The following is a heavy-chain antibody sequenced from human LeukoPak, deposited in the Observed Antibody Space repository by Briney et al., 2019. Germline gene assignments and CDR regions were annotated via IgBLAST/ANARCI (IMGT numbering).Heavy chain of an antibody. Sequence: PGGSLRLSCAASGFTFSSYGMHWVRQAPGKGLEWVAFIRYDGSNKYYADSVKGRFTISRDNSKNTLYLQMNSLRAEDTAVYYCAKDSLTYCSSTSCYMGGLDYWGQGTLLTVSS. J-gene: IGHJ4*02. D-gene: IGHD2-2*02. CDR3: AKDSLTYCSSTSCYMGGLDY. CDR2: IRYDGSNK. CDR1: GFTFSSYG. V-gene: IGHV3-30*02.